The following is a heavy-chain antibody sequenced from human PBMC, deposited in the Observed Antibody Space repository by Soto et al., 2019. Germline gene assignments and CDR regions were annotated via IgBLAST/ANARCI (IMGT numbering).Heavy chain of an antibody. D-gene: IGHD3-10*01. CDR2: IYTSGST. J-gene: IGHJ5*02. CDR3: ATDSRGVPYWFDP. V-gene: IGHV4-4*07. Sequence: PSETRSLTCTVSAGSISSYYWSWIRQPSGKGLEWIGRIYTSGSTNYNPSLKSRVTMSVDTSKNQFSLKLSSVTAADTAVDSCATDSRGVPYWFDPWGKGSLVSVCS. CDR1: AGSISSYY.